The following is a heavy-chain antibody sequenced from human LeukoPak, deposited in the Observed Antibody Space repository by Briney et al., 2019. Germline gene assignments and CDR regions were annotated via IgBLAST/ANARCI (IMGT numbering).Heavy chain of an antibody. J-gene: IGHJ4*02. CDR3: ARGLRGGIYRYGLSY. Sequence: PSETLSLTCAVYGGSFSGYYWSWIRQPPGKGLEWIGEINHSGSTNYNPSLKSRVTISVDTSKNQFSLKLSSVTAADTAVYYCARGLRGGIYRYGLSYWGQGTLVTVSS. CDR2: INHSGST. D-gene: IGHD5-18*01. CDR1: GGSFSGYY. V-gene: IGHV4-34*01.